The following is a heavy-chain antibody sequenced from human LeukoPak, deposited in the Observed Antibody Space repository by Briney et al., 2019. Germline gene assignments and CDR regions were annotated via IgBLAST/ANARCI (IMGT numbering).Heavy chain of an antibody. CDR1: GFTFSSYS. Sequence: GGSLRLSCAASGFTFSSYSMAWVRQAPGKGLEWVANIKKDGSEKYYVDSVKGRFTISRDNAKNSLYLQMNSLRAEDTAVYYCARDLYRIVVVPHYFDYWGQGTLVTVSS. D-gene: IGHD3-22*01. V-gene: IGHV3-7*01. CDR3: ARDLYRIVVVPHYFDY. CDR2: IKKDGSEK. J-gene: IGHJ4*02.